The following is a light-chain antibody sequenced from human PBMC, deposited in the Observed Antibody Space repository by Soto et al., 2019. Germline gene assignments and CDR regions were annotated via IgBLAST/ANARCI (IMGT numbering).Light chain of an antibody. V-gene: IGKV3-11*01. Sequence: LSQSPATLSFSPGQRATFSCRASQSIGSYLAWYQQKPGQAPRLLIYDASNRATGIPARFSGSGSGTDFTLTITSLEPEDFAVYFCQQRTDWPLTFGGGTKVDIK. CDR3: QQRTDWPLT. J-gene: IGKJ4*02. CDR2: DAS. CDR1: QSIGSY.